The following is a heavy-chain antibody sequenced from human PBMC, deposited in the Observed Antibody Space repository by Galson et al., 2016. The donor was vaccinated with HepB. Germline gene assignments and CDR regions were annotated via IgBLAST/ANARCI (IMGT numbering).Heavy chain of an antibody. CDR1: GFTFSLYN. D-gene: IGHD6-19*01. Sequence: SLRLSCAASGFTFSLYNVNWVRQAPGKGLEWISYISTSSTTYYADSVQGRFTISRDSAKNSLHLQMNSLRDEDSAVYYCARVGWPPDGMDVGGQGTTVTVSS. CDR2: ISTSSTT. J-gene: IGHJ6*02. CDR3: ARVGWPPDGMDV. V-gene: IGHV3-48*02.